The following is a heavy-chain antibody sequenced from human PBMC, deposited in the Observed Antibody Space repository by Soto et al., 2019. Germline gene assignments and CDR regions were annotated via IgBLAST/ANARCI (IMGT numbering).Heavy chain of an antibody. CDR3: ARGLRDFGWRLAFGY. J-gene: IGHJ4*02. Sequence: SDDMHGRRLATSKGLEWVAVISYDGSIEFYADSVKGRFTISRDDFKNTMFLQMGSLRVEDTAVYYCARGLRDFGWRLAFGYWVQGTLVTAPQ. CDR2: ISYDGSIE. V-gene: IGHV3-30-3*01. CDR1: SDD. D-gene: IGHD3-9*01.